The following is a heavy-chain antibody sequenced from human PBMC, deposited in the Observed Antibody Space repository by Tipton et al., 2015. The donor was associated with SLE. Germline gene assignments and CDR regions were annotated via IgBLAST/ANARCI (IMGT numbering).Heavy chain of an antibody. CDR1: GFTFSSHS. CDR3: ARDRSRWATPYWFCDL. Sequence: SLRLSCAASGFTFSSHSMTWVRQAPGKGLEWVSSITSGSSYKYFADSVKGRFAISRDNAKNSLYLQMDSLRVEDTAVYYCARDRSRWATPYWFCDLWGPGTLVTVSS. J-gene: IGHJ2*01. V-gene: IGHV3-21*03. CDR2: ITSGSSYK. D-gene: IGHD1-26*01.